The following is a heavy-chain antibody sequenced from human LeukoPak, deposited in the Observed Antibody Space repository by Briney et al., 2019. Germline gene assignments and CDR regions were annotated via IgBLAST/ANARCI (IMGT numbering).Heavy chain of an antibody. CDR1: GFTFSSYG. J-gene: IGHJ3*02. D-gene: IGHD7-27*01. CDR2: IWYDGSNK. CDR3: ARDRGLGTGAFDI. V-gene: IGHV3-33*01. Sequence: GRSLRLSCAASGFTFSSYGMHWVRQVPGEGLECVASIWYDGSNKWSADSVKGRFTISRDDSKSTVYLQMNSLRVEDTALYYCARDRGLGTGAFDIWGQGTMVTVSS.